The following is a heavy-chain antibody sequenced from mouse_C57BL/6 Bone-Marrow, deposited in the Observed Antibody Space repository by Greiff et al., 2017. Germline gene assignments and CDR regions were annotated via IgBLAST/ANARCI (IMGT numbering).Heavy chain of an antibody. CDR3: ARWLPFAY. CDR1: GYTFTDYY. CDR2: INPNNGGT. Sequence: VQLQQPGPELVKPGASVKISCKASGYTFTDYYMNWVKQSHGKSLEWIGDINPNNGGTSYNQKFKGKATLTVDKSSSTAYMELRSLTSEDSAVYYCARWLPFAYWGQGTLVTVSA. J-gene: IGHJ3*01. V-gene: IGHV1-26*01. D-gene: IGHD2-2*01.